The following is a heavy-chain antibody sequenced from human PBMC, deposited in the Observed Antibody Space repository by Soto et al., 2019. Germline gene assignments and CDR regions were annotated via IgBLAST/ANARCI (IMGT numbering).Heavy chain of an antibody. V-gene: IGHV3-43*01. CDR3: VKDGTVDGYVGAFDI. Sequence: GGSLRLSCAASGFTFDDHTLHWVRQAPGKGLEWDSLISWDGGSAYYADSVKGRFTISRDNIKDSLYLQMNSLRTDDTALYYCVKDGTVDGYVGAFDIWGQGTMVTVSS. CDR1: GFTFDDHT. D-gene: IGHD5-18*01. CDR2: ISWDGGSA. J-gene: IGHJ3*02.